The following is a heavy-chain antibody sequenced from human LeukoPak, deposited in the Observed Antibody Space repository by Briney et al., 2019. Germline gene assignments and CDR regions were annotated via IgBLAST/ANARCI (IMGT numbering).Heavy chain of an antibody. CDR1: GYTFTSYG. CDR3: AKTGSRDTGGSYQYYFDY. J-gene: IGHJ4*02. V-gene: IGHV1-18*01. D-gene: IGHD2-8*02. Sequence: ASVKVSCKASGYTFTSYGISWVRQAPGQGLEWMGWISAYNGNTNYAQKLQGRVTITTDTSTSTAYMELRSLRSDDTAVYYCAKTGSRDTGGSYQYYFDYWGQGTLVTVSS. CDR2: ISAYNGNT.